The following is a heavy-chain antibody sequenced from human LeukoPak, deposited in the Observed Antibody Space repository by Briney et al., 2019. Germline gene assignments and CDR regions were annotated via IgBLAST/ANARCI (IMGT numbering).Heavy chain of an antibody. CDR1: GGSISSGGYS. CDR2: IYHSGST. Sequence: SETLSLTCAVSGGSISSGGYSWSWIRQPPGKGLEWIGYIYHSGSTYYNPSLKSRVTISVDRSKNQFSLKLSSVTAADTAVYYCARGTRQQLETGNWFDPWGQGTLVAVSS. V-gene: IGHV4-30-2*01. D-gene: IGHD6-13*01. J-gene: IGHJ5*02. CDR3: ARGTRQQLETGNWFDP.